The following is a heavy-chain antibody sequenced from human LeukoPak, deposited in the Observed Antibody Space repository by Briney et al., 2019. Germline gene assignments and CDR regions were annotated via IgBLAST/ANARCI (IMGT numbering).Heavy chain of an antibody. CDR3: ARGDTTGYTDY. CDR1: GFTFSSYA. CDR2: IYVDGTT. V-gene: IGHV3-53*01. J-gene: IGHJ4*02. Sequence: GGSLRLSCAASGFTFSSYAMSWVRQAPGKGLEWVSLIYVDGTTFYADSVKGRFTISRDNSKSTVYLQMSSLSAADTAVYYCARGDTTGYTDYWGQGTLVTVSS. D-gene: IGHD3-9*01.